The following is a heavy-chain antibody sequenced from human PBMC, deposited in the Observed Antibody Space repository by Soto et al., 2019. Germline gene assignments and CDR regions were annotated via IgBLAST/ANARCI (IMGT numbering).Heavy chain of an antibody. CDR1: GYAINSIS. J-gene: IGHJ5*01. Sequence: SAEVSCKASGYAINSISSRWVQHANGQGLEWMGWVNPHSGNTGLAQKFQGRVTMTRDTSTSTVYMELSSLRSEDTAVYYCARDPVVRGVIRSFDSWG. V-gene: IGHV1-8*01. CDR2: VNPHSGNT. CDR3: ARDPVVRGVIRSFDS. D-gene: IGHD3-10*01.